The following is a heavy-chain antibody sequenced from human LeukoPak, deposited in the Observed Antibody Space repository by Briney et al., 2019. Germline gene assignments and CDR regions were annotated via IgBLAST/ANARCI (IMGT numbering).Heavy chain of an antibody. D-gene: IGHD3-10*01. Sequence: PGGSLRLSCAASGFTFTSYWMSWVRQAPGKGLAWVANINQDGSEKYYVDSVKGRFTISRDNVRNSLHLQMNSLRAEDTAVYYCVRDSSTPNYWGQGTLVTVSS. CDR1: GFTFTSYW. J-gene: IGHJ4*02. CDR3: VRDSSTPNY. CDR2: INQDGSEK. V-gene: IGHV3-7*01.